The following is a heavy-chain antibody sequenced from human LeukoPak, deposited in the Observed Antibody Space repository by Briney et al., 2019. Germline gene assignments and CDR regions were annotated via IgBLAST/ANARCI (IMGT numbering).Heavy chain of an antibody. J-gene: IGHJ5*02. CDR2: IYYSGST. CDR3: ARETPYYYDSSAAGWFDP. V-gene: IGHV4-59*01. CDR1: GGSISSYY. Sequence: SETLPLTCTVSGGSISSYYWSWIRQPPGKGLEWIGYIYYSGSTNYNPSLKSRVTISVDTSKNQFSLKLSSVTAADTAVYYCARETPYYYDSSAAGWFDPWGQGTLVTVSS. D-gene: IGHD3-22*01.